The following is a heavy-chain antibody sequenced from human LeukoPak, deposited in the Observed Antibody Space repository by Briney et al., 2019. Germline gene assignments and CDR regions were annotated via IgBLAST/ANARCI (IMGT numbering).Heavy chain of an antibody. CDR3: ARDLLSPDCRGDCYSDDY. CDR2: ISYDGSNK. J-gene: IGHJ4*02. CDR1: GFTFSSYA. D-gene: IGHD2-21*02. Sequence: GRSLRLSCAASGFTFSSYAMHGVRQAPGKGLEWVAVISYDGSNKYYADSVKGRFTISRDNSKNTLYLQMNSLRAEDTAVYYCARDLLSPDCRGDCYSDDYWGQGTLVTVSS. V-gene: IGHV3-30*04.